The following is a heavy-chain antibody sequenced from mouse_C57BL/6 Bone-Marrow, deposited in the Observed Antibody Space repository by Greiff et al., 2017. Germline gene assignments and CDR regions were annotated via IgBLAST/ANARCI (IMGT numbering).Heavy chain of an antibody. CDR3: TRIAY. J-gene: IGHJ3*01. Sequence: EVQLQQSGAELVRPGASVKLSCTASGFNIKDDYMHWVKQRPEQGLEWIGWIDPESGDTEYASKVQGKATITVDTSSNTAYLQLSSLTSEDTAVYYCTRIAYWGQGTLVTVSA. CDR2: IDPESGDT. CDR1: GFNIKDDY. V-gene: IGHV14-4*01.